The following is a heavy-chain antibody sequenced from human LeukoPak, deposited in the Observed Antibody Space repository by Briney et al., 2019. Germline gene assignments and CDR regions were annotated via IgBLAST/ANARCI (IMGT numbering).Heavy chain of an antibody. CDR1: GYTFTGYY. Sequence: GASVKVSCKASGYTFTGYYMHWVRQAPGQGLEWMGRINPNSGGTNYAQKFQGRVTMTGDTSTDTAYMELSSLRSEDTAVYYCATWGVKRPRYYYYGMDVWGQGTTVTVSS. J-gene: IGHJ6*02. D-gene: IGHD3-16*01. V-gene: IGHV1-2*06. CDR3: ATWGVKRPRYYYYGMDV. CDR2: INPNSGGT.